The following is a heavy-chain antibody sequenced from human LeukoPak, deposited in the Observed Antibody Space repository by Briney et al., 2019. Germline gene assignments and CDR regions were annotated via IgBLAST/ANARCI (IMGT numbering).Heavy chain of an antibody. CDR2: MNPNSGHT. CDR1: GYTFSSYD. Sequence: ASVKVSCKASGYTFSSYDIIWVRQASGQGLEWMGWMNPNSGHTGYAQKFQGRVTMTRSASISTAYMELTSLTSEDSAVYYCARSIVGVRKRNDYWGQGTLVTVSS. J-gene: IGHJ4*02. CDR3: ARSIVGVRKRNDY. V-gene: IGHV1-8*01. D-gene: IGHD1-26*01.